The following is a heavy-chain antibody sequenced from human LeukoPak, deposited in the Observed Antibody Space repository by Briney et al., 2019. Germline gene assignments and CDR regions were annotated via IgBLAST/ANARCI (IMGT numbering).Heavy chain of an antibody. J-gene: IGHJ6*03. D-gene: IGHD6-13*01. CDR1: GFTFEADG. CDR2: INWNGDST. CDR3: ASAAAYYYYQYMDV. Sequence: GGSLRLSCAASGFTFEADGMSWVRQAPGKGLEWVSGINWNGDSTGYADSVKGRFTISRDNAKNALYLQMNSLRAEDTALYYCASAAAYYYYQYMDVRGKGTTVIVSS. V-gene: IGHV3-20*04.